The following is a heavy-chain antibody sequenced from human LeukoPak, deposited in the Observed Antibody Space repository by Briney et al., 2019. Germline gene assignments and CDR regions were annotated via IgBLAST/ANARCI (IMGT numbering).Heavy chain of an antibody. CDR2: ISYDGSNK. J-gene: IGHJ3*02. CDR3: AKDSSVDAFDI. Sequence: SGGSLRLSCAASGFTFSSYGMHWVRQAPGKGLEWVAVISYDGSNKYYADSVKGRFTISRDNSKNTLYLQMNSLRAEDTAVYYCAKDSSVDAFDIWGQGTMVTVSS. V-gene: IGHV3-30*18. D-gene: IGHD3-22*01. CDR1: GFTFSSYG.